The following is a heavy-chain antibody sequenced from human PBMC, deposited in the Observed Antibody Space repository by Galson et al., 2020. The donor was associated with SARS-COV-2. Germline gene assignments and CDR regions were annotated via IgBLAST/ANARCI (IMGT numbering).Heavy chain of an antibody. J-gene: IGHJ4*02. CDR3: AREGSSWYYFDY. D-gene: IGHD6-13*01. CDR2: IYTSGST. Sequence: SETLSLTCTVSGGSISSGSYYWSWIRQPAGKGLEWIGRIYTSGSTHYNPSLKSRVTISVDTSKNQFSLKLSSVTAADTAVYYCAREGSSWYYFDYWGQGTLVTVSS. CDR1: GGSISSGSYY. V-gene: IGHV4-61*02.